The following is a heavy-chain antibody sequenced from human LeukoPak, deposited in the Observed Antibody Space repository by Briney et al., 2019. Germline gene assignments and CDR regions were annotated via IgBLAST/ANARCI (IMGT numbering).Heavy chain of an antibody. CDR3: ASQWLELHPYYFDY. Sequence: ASVKVSCKASGYTFTSYGISWVRQAPGQGLEWMGWISAYNGNTNYAQKLQGRVTMTTDTSTSTAYMELSRLRSDDTAVYYCASQWLELHPYYFDYWGQGTLVTVSS. D-gene: IGHD1-7*01. CDR1: GYTFTSYG. V-gene: IGHV1-18*01. CDR2: ISAYNGNT. J-gene: IGHJ4*02.